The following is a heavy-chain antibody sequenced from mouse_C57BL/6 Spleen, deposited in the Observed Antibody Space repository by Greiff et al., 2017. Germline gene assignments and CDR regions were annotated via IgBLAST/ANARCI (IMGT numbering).Heavy chain of an antibody. CDR3: ARRGPLRGFDY. CDR2: IYPGDGDT. J-gene: IGHJ2*01. CDR1: GYAFSSYW. D-gene: IGHD3-3*01. Sequence: VQLQESGAELVKPGASVKISCKASGYAFSSYWMNWVKQRPGKGLEWIGQIYPGDGDTNYNGKFKGKATLTADKSSSTAYMQLSSLTSEDSAVYFCARRGPLRGFDYWGQGTTLTVSS. V-gene: IGHV1-80*01.